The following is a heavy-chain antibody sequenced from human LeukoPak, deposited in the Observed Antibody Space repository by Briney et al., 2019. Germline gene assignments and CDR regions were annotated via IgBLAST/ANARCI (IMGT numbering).Heavy chain of an antibody. D-gene: IGHD3-3*01. V-gene: IGHV3-53*01. Sequence: QSGGSLRLSCAASGLTVSNNFMSWVRQAPGKGLEWVSVIYTGGSTYYADSVMGRFTISRDNSKNTLYLQMSSLRAEDTAVYYCARSARFLEWSYWGQGTLVTVSS. J-gene: IGHJ4*02. CDR1: GLTVSNNF. CDR2: IYTGGST. CDR3: ARSARFLEWSY.